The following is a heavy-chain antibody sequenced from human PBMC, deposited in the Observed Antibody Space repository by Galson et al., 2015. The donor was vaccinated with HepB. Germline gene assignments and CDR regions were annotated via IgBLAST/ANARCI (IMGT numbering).Heavy chain of an antibody. V-gene: IGHV3-23*01. Sequence: SLRLSCAASGFSFTYYAMSWVRQAPGKGLEWVSTISATTGISTYYADSVKGRFTISRDNSRDTLFLLLNSLRVEDTAVYYCVKADYLWGSDRYFGDYWGRGTLVTVSS. CDR2: ISATTGIST. J-gene: IGHJ4*02. D-gene: IGHD3-16*02. CDR1: GFSFTYYA. CDR3: VKADYLWGSDRYFGDY.